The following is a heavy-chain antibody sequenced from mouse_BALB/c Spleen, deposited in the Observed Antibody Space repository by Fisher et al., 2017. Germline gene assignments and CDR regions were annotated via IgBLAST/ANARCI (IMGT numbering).Heavy chain of an antibody. Sequence: KFKGKATLTVDTSSSTAYMQLSSLTSEDSAVYYCARGSTYAMDYWGQGTSVTVSS. CDR3: ARGSTYAMDY. V-gene: IGHV1-55*01. J-gene: IGHJ4*01. D-gene: IGHD1-1*01.